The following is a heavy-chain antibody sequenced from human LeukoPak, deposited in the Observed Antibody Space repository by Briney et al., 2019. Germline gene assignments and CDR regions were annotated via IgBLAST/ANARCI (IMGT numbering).Heavy chain of an antibody. CDR1: GGSISSYY. D-gene: IGHD3-10*01. V-gene: IGHV4-34*01. J-gene: IGHJ4*02. CDR2: INHSGST. Sequence: SETLSLTCTVSGGSISSYYWSWIRQPPGKGLEWIGEINHSGSTNYNPSLKSRVTISVDTSKNQFSLKLSSVTAADTAVYYCARLSITMVRGVDYWGQGTLVTVSS. CDR3: ARLSITMVRGVDY.